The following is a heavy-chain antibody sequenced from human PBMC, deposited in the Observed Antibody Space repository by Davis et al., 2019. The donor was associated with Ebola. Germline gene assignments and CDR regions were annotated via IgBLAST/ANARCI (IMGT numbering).Heavy chain of an antibody. CDR1: GGSISSGGYS. CDR3: ARQRRDGYSDFDY. J-gene: IGHJ4*02. V-gene: IGHV4-30-4*07. Sequence: SETLSLTCAVSGGSISSGGYSWSWIRQPPGKRLEWIGFVYSSGSTYYNPSLESRLTMSVDTSTNQFSLKLRSVTAADTAVYYCARQRRDGYSDFDYWGLGTLVTVSS. D-gene: IGHD5-24*01. CDR2: VYSSGST.